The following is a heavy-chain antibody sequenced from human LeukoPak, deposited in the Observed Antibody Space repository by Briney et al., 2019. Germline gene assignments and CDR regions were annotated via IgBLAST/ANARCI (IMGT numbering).Heavy chain of an antibody. CDR1: GFTFSSYG. J-gene: IGHJ4*02. CDR2: IWYDGSNK. Sequence: GGSLRLSCAASGFTFSSYGMHWVRQAPGKGLEWVAVIWYDGSNKYYADSVKGRFTISRDNSKNTLYLQMNSLRAEDTAVYYCARGQGAVEAVAVQTLDYWGQGTLVTVSS. D-gene: IGHD6-19*01. CDR3: ARGQGAVEAVAVQTLDY. V-gene: IGHV3-33*01.